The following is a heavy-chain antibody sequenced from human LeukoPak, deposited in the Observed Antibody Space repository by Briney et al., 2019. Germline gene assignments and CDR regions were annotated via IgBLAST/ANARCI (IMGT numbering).Heavy chain of an antibody. CDR2: ISSSSSYI. J-gene: IGHJ3*02. Sequence: GGSLRLSCAASGFTFSSYSMNWVRQAPGKGLEWVSSISSSSSYIYYADSVKGRFTISRDNAKNSLYLQMNSLRAEDTAVYYCARDRFMDAFDIWGQGTMVTVSS. V-gene: IGHV3-21*01. CDR1: GFTFSSYS. CDR3: ARDRFMDAFDI. D-gene: IGHD3-16*01.